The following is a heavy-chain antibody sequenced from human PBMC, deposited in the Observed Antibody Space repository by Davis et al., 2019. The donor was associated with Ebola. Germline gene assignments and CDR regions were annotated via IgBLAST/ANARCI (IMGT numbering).Heavy chain of an antibody. CDR1: GFTFSSYE. V-gene: IGHV3-48*03. Sequence: GGSLRLSCAASGFTFSSYEMNWVRQAPGKGLEWVSYISSSGSTIYYADSVKGRFTISRDNAKNSLYLQMNSLRAEDTAVYYCARDLIQLWLDYWGQGTLVTVSS. D-gene: IGHD5-18*01. J-gene: IGHJ4*02. CDR3: ARDLIQLWLDY. CDR2: ISSSGSTI.